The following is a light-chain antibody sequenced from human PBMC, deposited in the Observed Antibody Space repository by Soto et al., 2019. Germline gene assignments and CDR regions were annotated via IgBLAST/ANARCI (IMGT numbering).Light chain of an antibody. J-gene: IGKJ4*01. CDR3: QHYSVFPLT. CDR1: ESISSW. CDR2: KAS. Sequence: DIQMTQFPSTLSASVGDRVTITCRASESISSWLAWYQQKPGKAPKILIYKASTLQSGVPSRFTGSGSGTESTLTISRLQPDDFATYYCQHYSVFPLTFGGGTKVEIK. V-gene: IGKV1-5*03.